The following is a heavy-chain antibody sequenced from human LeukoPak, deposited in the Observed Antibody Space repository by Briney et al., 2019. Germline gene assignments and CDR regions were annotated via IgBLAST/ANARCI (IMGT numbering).Heavy chain of an antibody. V-gene: IGHV3-9*01. D-gene: IGHD2-8*01. J-gene: IGHJ4*02. CDR1: GFTFDDYA. Sequence: PGSSLRLSCAASGFTFDDYAMHWVRQAPGKGLEWVSGISWNSGSIRYADSVKGRFTISRDNAKNSLYLQMHSLRAEDTALYYCAKGPIVLMVYAIPGPFDYWGQGTLVTVSS. CDR2: ISWNSGSI. CDR3: AKGPIVLMVYAIPGPFDY.